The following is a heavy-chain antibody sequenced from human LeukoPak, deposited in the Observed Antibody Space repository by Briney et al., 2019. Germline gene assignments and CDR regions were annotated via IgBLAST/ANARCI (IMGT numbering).Heavy chain of an antibody. CDR3: ARATNCSSTSCDRINWFDP. CDR1: GGSFSGYY. V-gene: IGHV4-34*01. D-gene: IGHD2-2*01. CDR2: INHSGST. Sequence: PSETLSLTCGVYGGSFSGYYWSWVRQPPGKGLEWIGEINHSGSTNYNPSLKSRVTISVDTSKNHFSLKLSSVTAADTAVYYCARATNCSSTSCDRINWFDPWGQGTLVTVSS. J-gene: IGHJ5*02.